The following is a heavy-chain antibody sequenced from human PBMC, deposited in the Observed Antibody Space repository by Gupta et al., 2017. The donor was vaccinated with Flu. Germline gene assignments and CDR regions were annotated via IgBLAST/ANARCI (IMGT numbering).Heavy chain of an antibody. CDR3: AKANSWSGDSYYGLDV. CDR1: EFTFWSLY. D-gene: IGHD3-16*01. CDR2: ISVGGGST. J-gene: IGHJ6*02. Sequence: EVQLLESGGGLLQPGGSLSLSCAASEFTFWSLYNELGPPGSREGAGWVSTISVGGGSTSYADSVKGRFTISRDNSKTTLYLQMNSLKAEDTAVYFCAKANSWSGDSYYGLDVWGQGTTVTVSS. V-gene: IGHV3-23*01.